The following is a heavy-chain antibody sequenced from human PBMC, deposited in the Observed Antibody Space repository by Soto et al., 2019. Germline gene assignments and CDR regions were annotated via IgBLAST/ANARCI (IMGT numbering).Heavy chain of an antibody. V-gene: IGHV3-30-3*01. CDR1: GFTFSNYA. Sequence: PGGSLRLSCAASGFTFSNYAMHWVRQTPGKGLEWVASILYDGNTRYHADSVKGRFTISRDNSKNTLFLQMNSLSPEDTAVYFCARRTGANNNWYAMDVWGQGPTVTVSS. CDR3: ARRTGANNNWYAMDV. J-gene: IGHJ6*02. CDR2: ILYDGNTR. D-gene: IGHD7-27*01.